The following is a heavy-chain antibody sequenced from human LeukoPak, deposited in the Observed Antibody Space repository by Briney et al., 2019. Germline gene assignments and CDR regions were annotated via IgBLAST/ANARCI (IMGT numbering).Heavy chain of an antibody. CDR3: ARAFSSYSSSWYFDL. CDR2: VYSGGST. D-gene: IGHD6-13*01. V-gene: IGHV3-66*01. J-gene: IGHJ2*01. Sequence: GGSLRLSCEASGFTVSTIYMSWVRQAPGKGLEWVSVVYSGGSTYYADSVKGRFTISRDNSKNTLYLQMSSLRAEDTAVYYCARAFSSYSSSWYFDLWGRGTLVTVSS. CDR1: GFTVSTIY.